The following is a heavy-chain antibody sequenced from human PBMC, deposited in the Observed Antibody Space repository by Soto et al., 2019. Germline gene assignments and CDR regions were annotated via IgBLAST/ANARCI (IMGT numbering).Heavy chain of an antibody. J-gene: IGHJ6*02. V-gene: IGHV1-69*13. CDR3: ATPFAYCGGDCSDPPYYYYYGMDV. D-gene: IGHD2-21*02. Sequence: SVQVSCKASGGTFSSYAISLVRQAPGQGLEWMGGIIPIFGTANYAQKFQGRVTITADESTSTAYMELSSLRSEDTAVYYCATPFAYCGGDCSDPPYYYYYGMDVWGQGTTVTVSS. CDR1: GGTFSSYA. CDR2: IIPIFGTA.